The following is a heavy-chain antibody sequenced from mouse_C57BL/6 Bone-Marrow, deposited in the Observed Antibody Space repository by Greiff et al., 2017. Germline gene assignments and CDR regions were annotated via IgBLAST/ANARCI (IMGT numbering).Heavy chain of an antibody. Sequence: EVQGVESGGGLVKPGGSLKLSCAASGFTFSSYTMSWVRQTPEKRLEWVATISGGGGNTYYPDSVKGRFTISRDNAKNTLYLQMSSLRSEDTALYYCARQGIGPYFDYWGQGTTLTVSS. J-gene: IGHJ2*01. CDR3: ARQGIGPYFDY. CDR1: GFTFSSYT. CDR2: ISGGGGNT. V-gene: IGHV5-9*01.